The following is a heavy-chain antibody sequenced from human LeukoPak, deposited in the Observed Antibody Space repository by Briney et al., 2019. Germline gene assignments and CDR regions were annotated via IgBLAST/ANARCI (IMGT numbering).Heavy chain of an antibody. CDR2: ISGSGGST. Sequence: GGSLRLSCAASGFTFSSYAMSWVRQAPGKGLEWVSAISGSGGSTYYADSVKGRFSISRDNSKNTLYLEMNSLRAEDTAIYYCAKGDDAKWGLFDYWGQGTLVTVSS. V-gene: IGHV3-23*01. D-gene: IGHD4/OR15-4a*01. CDR3: AKGDDAKWGLFDY. J-gene: IGHJ4*02. CDR1: GFTFSSYA.